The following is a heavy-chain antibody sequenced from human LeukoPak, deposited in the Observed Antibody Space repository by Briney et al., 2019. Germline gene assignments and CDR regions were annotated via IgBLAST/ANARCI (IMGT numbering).Heavy chain of an antibody. V-gene: IGHV3-33*01. CDR3: ARDRPGGGINGMDV. Sequence: GGSLRLSCAASGFIFSNHGMHWVRQAPGRGLEWVAVIWYDGSIKYYADFVKGRFSTSRDNSKNTVDLQMNSLRVEDTAVYYCARDRPGGGINGMDVWGQGTTVTVSS. D-gene: IGHD3-16*01. CDR1: GFIFSNHG. CDR2: IWYDGSIK. J-gene: IGHJ6*02.